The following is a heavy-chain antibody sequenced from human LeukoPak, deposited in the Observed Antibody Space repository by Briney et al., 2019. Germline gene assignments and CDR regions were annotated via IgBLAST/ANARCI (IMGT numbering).Heavy chain of an antibody. Sequence: GGSLRLSCAASGFIFSSYWMSWVRQAPGKGLEWVANIKQDGSEKYYVDSVKGRFTISRDNSRNTVYLQMNSLRAEDTAVYFCARATWDPNYYYYMDVWGKGTTVTISS. CDR1: GFIFSSYW. J-gene: IGHJ6*03. CDR2: IKQDGSEK. D-gene: IGHD1-26*01. CDR3: ARATWDPNYYYYMDV. V-gene: IGHV3-7*01.